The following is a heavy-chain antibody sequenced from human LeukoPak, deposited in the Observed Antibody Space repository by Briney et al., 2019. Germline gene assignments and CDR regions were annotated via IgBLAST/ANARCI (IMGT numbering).Heavy chain of an antibody. Sequence: PGGSLRLSCAASGFTFSSHWMSWVRQAPGKGPEWVANIKQDGTEIYYVDSVKGRFTISRDNAKNSLYLQMNSLKTEDTAVYYCTRRGYYDSSGYSDYWGQGTLVTVSS. J-gene: IGHJ4*02. CDR3: TRRGYYDSSGYSDY. CDR2: IKQDGTEI. CDR1: GFTFSSHW. D-gene: IGHD3-22*01. V-gene: IGHV3-7*03.